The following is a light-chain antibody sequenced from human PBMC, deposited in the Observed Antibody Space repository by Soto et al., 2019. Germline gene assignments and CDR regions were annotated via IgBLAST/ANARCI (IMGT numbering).Light chain of an antibody. CDR1: TSNFVSNS. CDR3: ATWDDPLPGPSGV. CDR2: RNH. J-gene: IGLJ3*02. Sequence: QSVLTQSPSASGTPGQRVTISCSASTSNFVSNSVSWYQHVPGTAPKLLISRNHQRPSGVPDRFSGSKSATSASLAISDLRSGDEVVYYCATWDDPLPGPSGVFGGGTKVPVL. V-gene: IGLV1-47*01.